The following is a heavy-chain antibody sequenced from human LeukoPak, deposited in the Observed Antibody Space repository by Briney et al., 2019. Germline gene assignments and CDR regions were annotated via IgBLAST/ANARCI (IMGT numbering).Heavy chain of an antibody. CDR1: GGSISSGGYY. Sequence: SETLSLTCTVSGGSISSGGYYWSWIRQHPGKGLEWIGYIYYSGSTYYNPSLKSRVTISVDTSKNQFSLKLSSVTAADTAVYYCARERGYSGYDYVDWYFDLWGRGTLVTVSS. V-gene: IGHV4-30-4*08. CDR3: ARERGYSGYDYVDWYFDL. D-gene: IGHD5-12*01. CDR2: IYYSGST. J-gene: IGHJ2*01.